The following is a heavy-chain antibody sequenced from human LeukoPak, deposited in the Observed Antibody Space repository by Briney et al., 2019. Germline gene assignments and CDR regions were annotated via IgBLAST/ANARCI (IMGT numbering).Heavy chain of an antibody. CDR2: FHPKDADM. CDR3: ARERITMIVVVIAHGAFDI. J-gene: IGHJ3*02. D-gene: IGHD3-22*01. Sequence: ASVKVSCKASGYTFTGYYMHWVRQAPGQGLEWMGGFHPKDADMIYAQKFQGRVTMTRDTSTSTVYMELSSLRSEDTAVYYCARERITMIVVVIAHGAFDIWGQGTMVTVSS. CDR1: GYTFTGYY. V-gene: IGHV1-46*01.